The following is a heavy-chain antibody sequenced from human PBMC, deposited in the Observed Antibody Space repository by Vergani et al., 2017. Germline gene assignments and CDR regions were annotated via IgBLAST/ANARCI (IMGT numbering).Heavy chain of an antibody. Sequence: QVQLQQWGAGLLKPSETLSLTCAVYGGSFSGYYWSWIRQPPGKGLEWIGEINHSGSTNYNPSLKSRVTISVDTSKNQFSLKLSSVTAADTAVYYCARGSATXYDFWSGYYGYYYGMDVWGQGTTVTVSS. CDR1: GGSFSGYY. CDR3: ARGSATXYDFWSGYYGYYYGMDV. J-gene: IGHJ6*02. CDR2: INHSGST. D-gene: IGHD3-3*01. V-gene: IGHV4-34*01.